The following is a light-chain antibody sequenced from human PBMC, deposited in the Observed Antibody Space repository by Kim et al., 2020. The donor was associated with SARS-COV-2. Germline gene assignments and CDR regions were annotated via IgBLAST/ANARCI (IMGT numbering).Light chain of an antibody. CDR2: RDN. J-gene: IGLJ2*01. V-gene: IGLV3-1*01. Sequence: VSQGRTASLTCSGDKLGDKYASWYQQKPGQPPVLVIYRDNKRPSGIPERFSGSNSGNTATLTISGTQSMDEADYYCQAWDSSVHVVFGGGTQLTVL. CDR3: QAWDSSVHVV. CDR1: KLGDKY.